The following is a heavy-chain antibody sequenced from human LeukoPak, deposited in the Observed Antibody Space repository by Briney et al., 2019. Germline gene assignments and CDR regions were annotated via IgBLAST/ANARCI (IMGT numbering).Heavy chain of an antibody. CDR2: INHSGST. J-gene: IGHJ3*02. CDR3: ARRVNRRCAFDI. CDR1: GVSFSSYY. D-gene: IGHD3-22*01. V-gene: IGHV4-34*01. Sequence: SETLSLTCAAYGVSFSSYYWSWIRQPPGKGLEWIGEINHSGSTNYNPSLKSRGTISVDTSKNQFSLKLSSVTAADTAVYDCARRVNRRCAFDIWGQGTMVTVSS.